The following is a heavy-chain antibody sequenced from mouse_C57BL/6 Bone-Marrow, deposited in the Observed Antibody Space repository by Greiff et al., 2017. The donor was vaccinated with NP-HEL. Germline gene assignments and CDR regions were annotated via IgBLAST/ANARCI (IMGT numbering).Heavy chain of an antibody. Sequence: EVKLVESGGDLVKPGGSLKLSCAASGFTFSSYGMSWVRQTPDKRLEWVATISSGGSYTYYPDSVKGRFTISRDNAKNTLYLQMSSLKSEDTAMYYCASPYDYDVAWFAYWGQGILVTVSA. CDR3: ASPYDYDVAWFAY. V-gene: IGHV5-6*02. J-gene: IGHJ3*01. CDR1: GFTFSSYG. D-gene: IGHD2-4*01. CDR2: ISSGGSYT.